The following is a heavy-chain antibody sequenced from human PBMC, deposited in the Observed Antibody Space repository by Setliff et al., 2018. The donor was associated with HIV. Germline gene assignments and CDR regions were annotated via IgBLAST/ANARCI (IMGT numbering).Heavy chain of an antibody. J-gene: IGHJ1*01. CDR2: ISGSGGST. V-gene: IGHV3-23*01. CDR3: AGESSIAVAEYFQH. CDR1: GFTVSSNY. Sequence: GGSLRLSCAASGFTVSSNYMSWVRQAPGKGLEWVSAISGSGGSTYYADSVKGRFTISRDNSKNTLYLQMNSLRAEDTAVYYCAGESSIAVAEYFQHWGQGTLVTVSS. D-gene: IGHD6-19*01.